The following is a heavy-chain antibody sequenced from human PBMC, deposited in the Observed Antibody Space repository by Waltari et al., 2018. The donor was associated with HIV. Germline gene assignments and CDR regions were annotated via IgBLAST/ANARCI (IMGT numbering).Heavy chain of an antibody. V-gene: IGHV3-30*18. D-gene: IGHD3-16*01. J-gene: IGHJ3*01. CDR1: GFVFRSLE. Sequence: VQLVESGGGVVPPGASLRLSCEGSGFVFRSLELHWVRQAPGRGLGWVATISYDGSNRHLSDSVKGRFTISRDNSKNTTYLEMTSLRPDDTAVFFCAKDGGGSKTDSFEVWGQGTLVTV. CDR2: ISYDGSNR. CDR3: AKDGGGSKTDSFEV.